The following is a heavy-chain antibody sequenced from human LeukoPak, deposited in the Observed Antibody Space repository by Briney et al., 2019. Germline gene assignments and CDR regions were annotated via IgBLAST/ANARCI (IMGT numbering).Heavy chain of an antibody. J-gene: IGHJ4*02. D-gene: IGHD1-26*01. CDR1: GFTLSSYG. CDR3: ARGLMYSGNYADY. Sequence: PGGSLRLSCAASGFTLSSYGMHWVRQAPAKGLEWVAVISYDGNNKYYADSVKGRFTISRDNSKSTLYLQMNSLRAEDTAVYYCARGLMYSGNYADYWGQGTLVTVSS. CDR2: ISYDGNNK. V-gene: IGHV3-30-3*01.